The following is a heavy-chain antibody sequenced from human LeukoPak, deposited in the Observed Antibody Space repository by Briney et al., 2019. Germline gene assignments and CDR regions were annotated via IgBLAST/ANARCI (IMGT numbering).Heavy chain of an antibody. CDR3: ARHSRTLAVAGTVDY. J-gene: IGHJ4*02. D-gene: IGHD6-19*01. CDR1: GFTFSTFS. Sequence: GSLRLSCAASGFTFSTFSMNWVRQPPGKGLEWIGSIYYSGSTFYNPSLKSRVAIFEDTPKNQFSLKLTSVTAADTAVYYCARHSRTLAVAGTVDYWGQGILDTVSS. V-gene: IGHV4-39*01. CDR2: IYYSGST.